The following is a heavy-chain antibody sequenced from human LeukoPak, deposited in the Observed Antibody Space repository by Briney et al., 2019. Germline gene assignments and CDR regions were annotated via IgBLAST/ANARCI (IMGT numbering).Heavy chain of an antibody. CDR3: ARGYYYESSADYPGGDY. V-gene: IGHV1-46*01. J-gene: IGHJ4*02. CDR2: INPSGGST. D-gene: IGHD3-22*01. Sequence: ASVTVSCKASGYTFTKYFLYWVRQAPGQGLEWMGIINPSGGSTSYAQKFQGRVTMTRDTSTSTVYMELRSLRSEDTAVYYCARGYYYESSADYPGGDYWGQGTLVTVSS. CDR1: GYTFTKYF.